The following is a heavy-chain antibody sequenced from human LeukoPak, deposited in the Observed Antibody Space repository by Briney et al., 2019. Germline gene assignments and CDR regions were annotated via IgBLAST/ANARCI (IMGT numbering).Heavy chain of an antibody. CDR2: IYYSGST. J-gene: IGHJ4*02. CDR1: GGSISSYY. Sequence: PSETLSLTCTVSGGSISSYYWSWIRHPPGKGLGWIGYIYYSGSTNYNPSLKSRVTISVDTSKNQFSLKLSSVTAADTAVYYCARIGHEDYYFDYWGQGTLVTVSS. V-gene: IGHV4-59*01. CDR3: ARIGHEDYYFDY.